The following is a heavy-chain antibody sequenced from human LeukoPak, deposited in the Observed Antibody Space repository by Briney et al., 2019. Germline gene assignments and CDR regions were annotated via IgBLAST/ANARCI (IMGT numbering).Heavy chain of an antibody. CDR2: ISWNSGSI. J-gene: IGHJ3*02. CDR3: AKDKRGYSSSWYPGAFDI. Sequence: GGSLRLSCAASGFTFDDYAMHWARQAPGKGLEWVSGISWNSGSIGYADSVKGRFTISRDNAKNSLYLQMNSLRAEDTALYYCAKDKRGYSSSWYPGAFDIWGQGTMVTVSS. V-gene: IGHV3-9*01. CDR1: GFTFDDYA. D-gene: IGHD6-13*01.